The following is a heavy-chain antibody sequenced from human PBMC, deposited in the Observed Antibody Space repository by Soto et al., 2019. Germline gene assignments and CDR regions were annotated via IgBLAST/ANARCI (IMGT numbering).Heavy chain of an antibody. CDR3: ARGDCVGGTCYSLAGSFYYYMDV. CDR1: GFTFSNYW. V-gene: IGHV3-74*01. D-gene: IGHD2-15*01. J-gene: IGHJ6*03. CDR2: INSDGSVS. Sequence: EVQLVESGGGLVQPGGSLRLSCVASGFTFSNYWMYWVRQAPGEGLVWVSRINSDGSVSSYADSVKGRLTISRDNGKNTLYLQMDSLRAEDTAVYYCARGDCVGGTCYSLAGSFYYYMDVWGKGTTVTVFS.